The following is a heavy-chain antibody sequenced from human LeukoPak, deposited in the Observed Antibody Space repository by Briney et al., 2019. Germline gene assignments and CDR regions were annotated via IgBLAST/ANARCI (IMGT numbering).Heavy chain of an antibody. CDR2: VDPEDGET. V-gene: IGHV1-69-2*01. CDR1: GYTFTDYY. J-gene: IGHJ4*02. CDR3: ATGPDYDFWSGPTQIDY. D-gene: IGHD3-3*01. Sequence: GATVKISCKVSGYTFTDYYMHWVQQAPGKGLEWMGLVDPEDGETIYAEKFQGRVTITADTSTDTAYMELSSLRSDDTAVYYCATGPDYDFWSGPTQIDYWGQGTLVTVSS.